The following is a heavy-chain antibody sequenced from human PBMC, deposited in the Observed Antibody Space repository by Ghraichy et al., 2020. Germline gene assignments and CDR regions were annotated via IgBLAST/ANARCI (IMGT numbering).Heavy chain of an antibody. CDR1: GGSISSYY. Sequence: SETLSLTCTVSGGSISSYYWSWIRQPPGKGLEWIGYIYYSGSTNYNPSLKSRVTISVDTSKNQFSLKLSSVTAADTAVYYCARVGVGVVAAHRAWFDPWGQGTLVTVSS. CDR3: ARVGVGVVAAHRAWFDP. V-gene: IGHV4-59*01. CDR2: IYYSGST. J-gene: IGHJ5*02. D-gene: IGHD2-15*01.